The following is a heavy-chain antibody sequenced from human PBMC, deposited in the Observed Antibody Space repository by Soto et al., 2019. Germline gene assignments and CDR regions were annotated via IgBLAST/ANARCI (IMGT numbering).Heavy chain of an antibody. Sequence: QVQLVESGGGVVQPGRSLRLSCAASGFTFSSYGMHWVRQAPGKGLEWVAVIWYDGSNKYYADSVKDRFTISRDNSKNTLYLQMNSLRAEDTAVYYCARESNTYGSGSYYRVWGQGTLVTVSS. CDR2: IWYDGSNK. V-gene: IGHV3-33*01. CDR1: GFTFSSYG. D-gene: IGHD3-10*01. CDR3: ARESNTYGSGSYYRV. J-gene: IGHJ4*02.